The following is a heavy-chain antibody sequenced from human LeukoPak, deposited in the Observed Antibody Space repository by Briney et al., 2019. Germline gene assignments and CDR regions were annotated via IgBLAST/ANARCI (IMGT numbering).Heavy chain of an antibody. J-gene: IGHJ6*03. V-gene: IGHV4-61*02. CDR3: ARGIQLWFYYYMDV. CDR2: IYTSGST. D-gene: IGHD5-18*01. CDR1: GGSISSGSYY. Sequence: SETLSLTCTVSGGSISSGSYYWSWIRQPAGKGLEWIGRIYTSGSTNYNPSLKSRVTISVDTSKNQFSLKLSSVTAADTAVYYCARGIQLWFYYYMDVWGKGTTVTISS.